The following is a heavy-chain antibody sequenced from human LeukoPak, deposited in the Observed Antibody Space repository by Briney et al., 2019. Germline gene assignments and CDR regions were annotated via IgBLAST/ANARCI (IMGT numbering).Heavy chain of an antibody. V-gene: IGHV1-18*01. CDR1: GYTFTSYG. D-gene: IGHD6-13*01. J-gene: IGHJ6*03. CDR2: ISAYNGNT. Sequence: GASVKVSCKASGYTFTSYGISWVRQAPGQGLEWMGWISAYNGNTNYAQKLQGRVTMTTDTSTSTAYMELRSLRSDDTAVYYCARSPGPSYSSSWYYPHLYYMDVWGKGTTVTVSS. CDR3: ARSPGPSYSSSWYYPHLYYMDV.